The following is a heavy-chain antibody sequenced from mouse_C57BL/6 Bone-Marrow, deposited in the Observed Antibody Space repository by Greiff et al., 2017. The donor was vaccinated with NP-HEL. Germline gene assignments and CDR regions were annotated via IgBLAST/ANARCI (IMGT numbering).Heavy chain of an antibody. V-gene: IGHV1-9*01. Sequence: QVQLQQSGAELMKPGASVKLSCKATGYTFTGYWIEWVKQRPGNGLEWIGEILPGSGSTNYNEKFKGKATFTADTSSNTAYLQLSRLTTEYSAIYFCSIYYGSSSYWYFDVWGTGTPVTVSS. CDR2: ILPGSGST. CDR3: SIYYGSSSYWYFDV. J-gene: IGHJ1*03. D-gene: IGHD1-1*01. CDR1: GYTFTGYW.